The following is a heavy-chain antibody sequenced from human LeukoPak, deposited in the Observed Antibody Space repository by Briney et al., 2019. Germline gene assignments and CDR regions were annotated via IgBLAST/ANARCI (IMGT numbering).Heavy chain of an antibody. Sequence: GGSLRLSCAASGFTVSSNYMSWVRQAPGKGLEWVSAISGSGGSTYYADSVKGRFTISRDNSKNTLYLQMNSLRAEDTAVYYCAKELTRVRGVIRYFDYWGQGTLVTVSS. V-gene: IGHV3-23*01. J-gene: IGHJ4*02. CDR1: GFTVSSNY. D-gene: IGHD3-10*01. CDR3: AKELTRVRGVIRYFDY. CDR2: ISGSGGST.